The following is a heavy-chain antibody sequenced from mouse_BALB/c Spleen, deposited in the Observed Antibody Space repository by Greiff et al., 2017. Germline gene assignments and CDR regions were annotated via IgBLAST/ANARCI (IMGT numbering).Heavy chain of an antibody. D-gene: IGHD2-4*01. V-gene: IGHV5-6*02. CDR1: GFTFSSYG. CDR2: ISSGGSYT. Sequence: DVMLVESGGDLVKPGGSLKLSCAASGFTFSSYGMSWVRQTPDKRLEWVATISSGGSYTYYPDSVKGRFTISRDNAKNTLYLQMSSLKSEDTAMYYCARGGTTLTTGAKGDYFDYWGQGTTLTVSS. CDR3: ARGGTTLTTGAKGDYFDY. J-gene: IGHJ2*01.